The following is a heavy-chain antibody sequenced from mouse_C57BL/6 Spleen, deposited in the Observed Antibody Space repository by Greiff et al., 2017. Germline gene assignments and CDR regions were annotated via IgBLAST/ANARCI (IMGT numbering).Heavy chain of an antibody. Sequence: EVKLVESGGDLVKPGGSLKLSCAASGFTFSSYGMSWVRQTPDKRLEWVATISSGGSYTYYPDSVKGRFTISRDNAKNTLYLQMSSLKSEDTAMYYCARHSNSGWGQGTLVTVSA. CDR1: GFTFSSYG. V-gene: IGHV5-6*01. D-gene: IGHD2-5*01. CDR3: ARHSNSG. CDR2: ISSGGSYT. J-gene: IGHJ3*01.